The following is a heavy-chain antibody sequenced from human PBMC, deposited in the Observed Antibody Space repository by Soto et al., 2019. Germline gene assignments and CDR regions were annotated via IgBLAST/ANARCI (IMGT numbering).Heavy chain of an antibody. Sequence: PXETLSLTCTVAGCSISSGDYYWSWIRQPPGKGLEWIGYIYYSGSTYYNPSLKSRVTISVDTSKNQFSLKLSSVTAADTAVYYCARGITIAAAATARRAFDIWGQGTMVTVSS. CDR1: GCSISSGDYY. CDR2: IYYSGST. CDR3: ARGITIAAAATARRAFDI. D-gene: IGHD6-13*01. V-gene: IGHV4-30-4*01. J-gene: IGHJ3*02.